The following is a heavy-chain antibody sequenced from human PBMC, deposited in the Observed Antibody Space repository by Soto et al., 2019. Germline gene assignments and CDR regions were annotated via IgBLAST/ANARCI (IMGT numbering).Heavy chain of an antibody. CDR2: IRPYNGIT. J-gene: IGHJ5*02. D-gene: IGHD2-2*01. Sequence: QVQLVQSGAEVKKPGASVKVSCKASGYTFTSYGISWVRQAPGQGLEWMGWIRPYNGITNYAQKLQGRVTMTTDTXTXTAYMELRSLRSDDTAVYYCARTIVAVPAALNWFDPWGQGTLVTVSS. CDR3: ARTIVAVPAALNWFDP. CDR1: GYTFTSYG. V-gene: IGHV1-18*01.